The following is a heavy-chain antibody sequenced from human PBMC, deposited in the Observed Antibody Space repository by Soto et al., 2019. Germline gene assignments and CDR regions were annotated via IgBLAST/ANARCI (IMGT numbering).Heavy chain of an antibody. V-gene: IGHV2-5*02. CDR3: AHSSTDLNHAMDV. D-gene: IGHD3-3*01. Sequence: QITLKESGPPLVKPTQTLTLTCAFAGLSLTTNGLSVGWVRQPPGKALEWLALIYCDDDKRYSPSLKSRLTITTDTSKNQVVLTMTNMDPVDTATYYCAHSSTDLNHAMDVWGQGTTVSVSS. J-gene: IGHJ6*02. CDR2: IYCDDDK. CDR1: GLSLTTNGLS.